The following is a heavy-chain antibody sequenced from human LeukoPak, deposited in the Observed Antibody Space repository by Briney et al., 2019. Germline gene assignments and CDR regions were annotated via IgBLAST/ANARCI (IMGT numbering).Heavy chain of an antibody. D-gene: IGHD3-22*01. Sequence: QPGGSLRLSCAASGFTFSSYAMSWVRQAPGKGLEWVSGISGSGDNTYYADSVKGRFTISRDKSKNTLYVQVNSLGTEDTAAYYCAKGSYYDSSGSFYFDYWGQGTLVTVSS. J-gene: IGHJ4*02. CDR2: ISGSGDNT. CDR1: GFTFSSYA. V-gene: IGHV3-23*01. CDR3: AKGSYYDSSGSFYFDY.